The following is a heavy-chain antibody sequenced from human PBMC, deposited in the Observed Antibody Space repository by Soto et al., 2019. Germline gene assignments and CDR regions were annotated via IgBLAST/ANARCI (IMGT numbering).Heavy chain of an antibody. J-gene: IGHJ4*02. D-gene: IGHD6-6*01. Sequence: EVQLVESGGGLVQPGRSLRLSCAASGFTFDDYAMHWVRQAPGKGLEWVSGISWNSGSIGYADSVKGRFTISRDNAKNSLYLQMNSLRAEDTALYYCAKDVYSSSSGDYWGQGTLVTVSS. CDR3: AKDVYSSSSGDY. V-gene: IGHV3-9*01. CDR2: ISWNSGSI. CDR1: GFTFDDYA.